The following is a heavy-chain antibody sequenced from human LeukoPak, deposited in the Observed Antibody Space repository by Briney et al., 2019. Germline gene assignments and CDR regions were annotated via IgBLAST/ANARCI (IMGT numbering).Heavy chain of an antibody. CDR3: ARDCSSTSCPEGFDP. D-gene: IGHD2-2*01. Sequence: SETLSLTCTVSGDSFSSVTDYWAWIRQPPGKGLEWIASGDYSGGTYYNPSLESRVTMSVDTSKNQFSLKLSSVTAADTAVYYCARDCSSTSCPEGFDPWGQGTLVTVSS. J-gene: IGHJ5*02. CDR1: GDSFSSVTDY. CDR2: GDYSGGT. V-gene: IGHV4-39*07.